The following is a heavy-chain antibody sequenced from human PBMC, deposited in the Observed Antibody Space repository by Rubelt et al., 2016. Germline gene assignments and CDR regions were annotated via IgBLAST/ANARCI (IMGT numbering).Heavy chain of an antibody. D-gene: IGHD3-10*01. CDR2: IYYSGSN. CDR1: GGSISSSSYY. CDR3: ARGPYYGSGSYYRPIDY. J-gene: IGHJ4*02. V-gene: IGHV4-61*05. Sequence: QLQLQESGPGLVKPSETLSLTCTVSGGSISSSSYYWGWIRQPPGKGLEWIGYIYYSGSNNFNPSLKSRVTISVDTSKNQFSLKLSSVAAADTAVYYCARGPYYGSGSYYRPIDYWGQGTLVTVSS.